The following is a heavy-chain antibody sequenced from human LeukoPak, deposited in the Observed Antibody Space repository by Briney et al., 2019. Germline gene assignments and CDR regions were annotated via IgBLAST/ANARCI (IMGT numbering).Heavy chain of an antibody. D-gene: IGHD6-6*01. CDR3: ARDRSVVPYYYYGMDV. CDR1: GGTFSSYA. Sequence: RASVEVSCKASGGTFSSYAISWVRQAPGQGLEWMGGIIPIFGTVNYAQKFQGRVTITADESTSTAYMELSSLTSEDTAVYFCARDRSVVPYYYYGMDVWGQGTTVTVSS. CDR2: IIPIFGTV. V-gene: IGHV1-69*13. J-gene: IGHJ6*02.